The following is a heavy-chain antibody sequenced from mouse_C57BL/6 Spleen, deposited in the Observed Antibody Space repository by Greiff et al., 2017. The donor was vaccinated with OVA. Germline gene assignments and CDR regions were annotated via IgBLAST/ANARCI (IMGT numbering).Heavy chain of an antibody. Sequence: EVHLVESGGGLVKPGGSLKLSCAASGFTFSSYTMSWVRQTPEKRLEWVATISGGGGNTYYPDSVKGRFTISRDNAKNTLYLQMSSLRSEDTALYYCARQVYYDYGGSYWGQGTLVTVSA. D-gene: IGHD2-4*01. V-gene: IGHV5-9*01. CDR2: ISGGGGNT. CDR3: ARQVYYDYGGSY. CDR1: GFTFSSYT. J-gene: IGHJ3*01.